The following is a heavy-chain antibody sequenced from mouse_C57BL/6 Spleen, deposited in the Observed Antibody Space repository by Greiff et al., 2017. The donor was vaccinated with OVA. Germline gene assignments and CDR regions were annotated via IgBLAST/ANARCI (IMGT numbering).Heavy chain of an antibody. CDR3: AREGAYAFAY. CDR2: ISDGGSYT. Sequence: EVQLVESGGGLVKPGGSLKLSCAASGFTFSSYAMSWVRQTPEKRLEWVATISDGGSYTYYPDNVKGRFTISRDNAKNNLYLQMSHLKSEDTAMYYCAREGAYAFAYWGQGTLVTVSA. D-gene: IGHD1-1*01. J-gene: IGHJ3*01. V-gene: IGHV5-4*01. CDR1: GFTFSSYA.